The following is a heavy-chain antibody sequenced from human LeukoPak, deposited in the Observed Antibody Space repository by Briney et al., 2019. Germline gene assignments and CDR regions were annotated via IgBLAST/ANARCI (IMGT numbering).Heavy chain of an antibody. V-gene: IGHV3-33*01. CDR1: GFTFSSYG. D-gene: IGHD6-19*01. CDR2: IWYDGSNK. Sequence: GGSLRLSCAASGFTFSSYGMHWVRQAPGKGLEWVAVIWYDGSNKYYADSVKGRFTISRDNSKNTLYLQMNSLRAEDTAVYYCARVGSPGYSSGWAYYYYYYGMDVWGQGTTVTVSS. CDR3: ARVGSPGYSSGWAYYYYYYGMDV. J-gene: IGHJ6*02.